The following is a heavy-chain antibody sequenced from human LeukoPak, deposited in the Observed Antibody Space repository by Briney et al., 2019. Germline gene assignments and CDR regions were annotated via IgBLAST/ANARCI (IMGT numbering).Heavy chain of an antibody. V-gene: IGHV4-31*03. J-gene: IGHJ3*02. CDR3: ARAPWLIIGRGHDAFGI. D-gene: IGHD3/OR15-3a*01. Sequence: SETLSLTCTVSGGSISSSSYYWGWIRQHPGKGLEWIGYIYYSGTTYYNPSLKSRVSMSLDTSKNQFSLKLSSVTAADTAMYYCARAPWLIIGRGHDAFGIWGQGTMVTVSS. CDR1: GGSISSSSYY. CDR2: IYYSGTT.